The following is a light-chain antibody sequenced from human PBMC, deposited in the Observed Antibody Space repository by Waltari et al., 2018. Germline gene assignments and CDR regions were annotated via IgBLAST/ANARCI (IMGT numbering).Light chain of an antibody. Sequence: EITLTQSPGPLSLSPGERATLSCRASQSVSNYLAWYQQKPGQAPRLLIHDASNRATGIPARFSGDGSGTDFTLTISTLEPEDFAVYYCQQRSSLPRTFGQGTKVEIK. V-gene: IGKV3-11*01. CDR1: QSVSNY. CDR3: QQRSSLPRT. J-gene: IGKJ1*01. CDR2: DAS.